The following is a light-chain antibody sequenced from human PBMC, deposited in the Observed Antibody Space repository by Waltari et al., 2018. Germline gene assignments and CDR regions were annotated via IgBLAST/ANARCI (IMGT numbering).Light chain of an antibody. V-gene: IGKV3-20*01. J-gene: IGKJ3*01. Sequence: EIVLTQSPGTLSLSPGERATLSCRASQGVSSRYLAWYQQKPGQAPRLLIYGASSRATGIPDRFSGSGSGTDFTLTISRLEPEDFAVYYCQQYGSSLVTFGPGTKVDIK. CDR2: GAS. CDR1: QGVSSRY. CDR3: QQYGSSLVT.